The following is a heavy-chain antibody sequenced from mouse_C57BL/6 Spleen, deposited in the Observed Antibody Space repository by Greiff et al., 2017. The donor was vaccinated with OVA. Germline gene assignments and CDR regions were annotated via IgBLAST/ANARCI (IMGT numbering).Heavy chain of an antibody. CDR2: INPNNGGT. Sequence: EVQLQESGPELVKPGASVKISCKASGYTFTDYYMNWVKQSHGKSLEWIGDINPNNGGTSYNQKFKGKATLTVDKSSSTAYMELRSLTSEDSAVYYCARNYGSSVNMMDYWGQGTSVTVSS. V-gene: IGHV1-26*01. CDR1: GYTFTDYY. J-gene: IGHJ4*01. CDR3: ARNYGSSVNMMDY. D-gene: IGHD1-1*01.